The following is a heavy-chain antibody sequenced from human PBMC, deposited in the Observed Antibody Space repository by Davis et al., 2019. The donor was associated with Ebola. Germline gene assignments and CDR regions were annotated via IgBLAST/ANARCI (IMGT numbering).Heavy chain of an antibody. J-gene: IGHJ4*02. CDR2: INHRGKA. V-gene: IGHV4-34*01. CDR3: ASPHQIRGKDCFDY. CDR1: GGSFNDYY. Sequence: PSETLSLTCAVYGGSFNDYYWAWIRQSPGQGLEWLGEINHRGKARYNTALKSRVTMSIDTSKMQFSLRLTSLTAADTAVYYCASPHQIRGKDCFDYWDQGNLVVVSS.